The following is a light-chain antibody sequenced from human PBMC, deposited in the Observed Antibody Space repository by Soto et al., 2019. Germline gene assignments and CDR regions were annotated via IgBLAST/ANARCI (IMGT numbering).Light chain of an antibody. CDR3: QQRTNWSPVT. CDR2: DAS. Sequence: EIVLTQSPATLSLSPGERATLSCWASQSVSSYLAWYQQKPGQAPRLLIYDASNRAPGIPARFSGSGSGTDFTLTISSLEPEDFAVYYCQQRTNWSPVTFGQGTRLEIK. CDR1: QSVSSY. V-gene: IGKV3-11*01. J-gene: IGKJ5*01.